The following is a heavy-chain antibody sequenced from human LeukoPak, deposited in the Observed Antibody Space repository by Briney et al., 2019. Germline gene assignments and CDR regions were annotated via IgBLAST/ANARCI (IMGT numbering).Heavy chain of an antibody. CDR3: ARHHGYRLIYFDY. J-gene: IGHJ4*02. V-gene: IGHV3-48*03. CDR2: ISSSGSTI. Sequence: PGESLRLSCAASGFTFSSYEMNWVRQAPGKGLEWVSYISSSGSTIYYADSVKGRFTISRDNAKNSLYLQMNSLRAEDTAVYYCARHHGYRLIYFDYWAREPWSPSPQ. CDR1: GFTFSSYE. D-gene: IGHD3-16*01.